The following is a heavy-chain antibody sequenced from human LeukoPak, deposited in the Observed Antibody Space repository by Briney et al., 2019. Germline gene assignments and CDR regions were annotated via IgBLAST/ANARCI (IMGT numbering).Heavy chain of an antibody. CDR2: ISSSGSTI. Sequence: PGGSLRLSCAASGFTFSSYETNWVRQAPGKGLEWVSYISSSGSTIYYADSVKGRFTISRDNAKNSLYLQMNSLRAEDTAVYYCARGGGLCSGGSCLYFDYWGQGTLVTVSS. J-gene: IGHJ4*02. CDR3: ARGGGLCSGGSCLYFDY. V-gene: IGHV3-48*03. D-gene: IGHD2-15*01. CDR1: GFTFSSYE.